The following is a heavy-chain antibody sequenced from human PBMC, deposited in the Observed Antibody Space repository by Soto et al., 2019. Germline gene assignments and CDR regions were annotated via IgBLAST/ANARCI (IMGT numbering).Heavy chain of an antibody. CDR2: MYYSGST. V-gene: IGHV4-59*08. CDR1: GASINTYY. CDR3: ARLHGYCISSSCHGHYAMDV. D-gene: IGHD2-2*01. J-gene: IGHJ6*02. Sequence: SETLSLTCNVSGASINTYYWSWIRQPPGKGPEWIGYMYYSGSTSYNPSLKSRVSLSVDTSKNQFSLTLSSVTAADTAVYYCARLHGYCISSSCHGHYAMDVWGQGTTVTVSS.